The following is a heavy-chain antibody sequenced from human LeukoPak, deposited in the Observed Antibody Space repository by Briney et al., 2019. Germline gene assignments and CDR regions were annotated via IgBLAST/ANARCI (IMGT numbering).Heavy chain of an antibody. CDR1: GFTFSKYA. J-gene: IGHJ4*02. V-gene: IGHV3-48*03. Sequence: GGSLRLSCAPSGFTFSKYAMNGVPDAPGKGREWGSYICSSGKKLYYAHPAKGRFTIPRDNAKNSLYLQMNSLRAEDTAVYYCARGSLVHYYGSGSYRNRAGFDYWGQGTLVTVSS. CDR3: ARGSLVHYYGSGSYRNRAGFDY. D-gene: IGHD3-10*01. CDR2: ICSSGKKL.